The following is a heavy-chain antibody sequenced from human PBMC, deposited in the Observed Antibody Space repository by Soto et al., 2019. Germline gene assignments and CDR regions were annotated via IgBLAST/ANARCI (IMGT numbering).Heavy chain of an antibody. CDR2: IFYDESKE. CDR3: ARDAAARDGRGGMDV. J-gene: IGHJ6*02. D-gene: IGHD3-10*01. CDR1: GFTFRQYG. Sequence: QVQLVESGGGVVQPGRSLRLSCAASGFTFRQYGMHWVRQAPGKGLEWVAVIFYDESKEYYADSVRGRFTISRDNYNNMLYLQMNSLRGEDTALYYCARDAAARDGRGGMDVWGQGTTVTVSS. V-gene: IGHV3-33*01.